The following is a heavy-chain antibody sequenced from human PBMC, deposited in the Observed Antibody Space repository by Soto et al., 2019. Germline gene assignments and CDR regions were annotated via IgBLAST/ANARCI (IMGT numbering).Heavy chain of an antibody. D-gene: IGHD6-6*01. J-gene: IGHJ4*02. CDR3: ARLSSSASFDF. Sequence: QVQLQESGPGLVKPSQTLSLTCTVSGDSISSGGYFWNWIRQHPGKGLAWIGLIYYTGSTFYNPSLRSRVAFSVDTSKNHFSLMLTSVTAADPAVYFCARLSSSASFDFWGQGTMVTVSS. CDR1: GDSISSGGYF. V-gene: IGHV4-31*03. CDR2: IYYTGST.